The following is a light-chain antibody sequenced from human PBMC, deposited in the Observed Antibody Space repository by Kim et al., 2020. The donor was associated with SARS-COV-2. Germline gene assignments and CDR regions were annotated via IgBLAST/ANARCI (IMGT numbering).Light chain of an antibody. CDR1: SGHSSYA. CDR3: QTWGTYRGVV. CDR2: LNSDGSH. Sequence: QPVLTQSPSASASLGASVKLTCTLRSGHSSYAIAWHQQQPDKGPRYLMKLNSDGSHSKGDGIPDRFSGSSSGAERHLTISSLQSEDEADYYCQTWGTYRGVVFGGGTQLTVL. V-gene: IGLV4-69*01. J-gene: IGLJ2*01.